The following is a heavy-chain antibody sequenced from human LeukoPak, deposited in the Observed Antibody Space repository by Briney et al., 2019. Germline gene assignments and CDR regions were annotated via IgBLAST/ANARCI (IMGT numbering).Heavy chain of an antibody. CDR2: IYYSGST. D-gene: IGHD6-13*01. CDR3: ARVIQQLVRGRYYYYYMDV. V-gene: IGHV4-59*01. J-gene: IGHJ6*03. Sequence: PSETLSLTCTVSGGSISSYYWSWIRQPPGKGLEWIGYIYYSGSTNYNPSLKSRVTILVDTSKNQFSLKLSSVTAADTAVYYCARVIQQLVRGRYYYYYMDVWGKGTTVTVSS. CDR1: GGSISSYY.